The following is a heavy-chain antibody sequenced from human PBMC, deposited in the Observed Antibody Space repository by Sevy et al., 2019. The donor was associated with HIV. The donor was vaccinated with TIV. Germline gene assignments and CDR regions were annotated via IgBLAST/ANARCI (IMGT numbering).Heavy chain of an antibody. D-gene: IGHD2-15*01. CDR2: INPGNGNT. J-gene: IGHJ5*02. CDR1: GFTFTYYT. Sequence: ASLKDSCRPSGFTFTYYTIHWVRQAPGQRLEWMGWINPGNGNTRYSQKFQGRVSITTDTSATTSYMALSSLRPEDTAVYYCATSPGGTKHFNPWGQGTRVTVSS. V-gene: IGHV1-3*01. CDR3: ATSPGGTKHFNP.